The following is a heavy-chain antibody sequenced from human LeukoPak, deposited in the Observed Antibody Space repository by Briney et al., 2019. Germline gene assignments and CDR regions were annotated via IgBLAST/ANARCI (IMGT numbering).Heavy chain of an antibody. D-gene: IGHD2-2*02. V-gene: IGHV4-31*03. CDR1: GGSISSGGYY. Sequence: SQTLSLTCTVSGGSISSGGYYWSWIRQHPGKGLEWIGYIYYSGSTYYNPSLKSRVTISVDTSKNQFSLKLSSVTAADTAVYYCARGTVVVPAAILSPSSFDPWGQGTLVTVSS. CDR3: ARGTVVVPAAILSPSSFDP. CDR2: IYYSGST. J-gene: IGHJ5*02.